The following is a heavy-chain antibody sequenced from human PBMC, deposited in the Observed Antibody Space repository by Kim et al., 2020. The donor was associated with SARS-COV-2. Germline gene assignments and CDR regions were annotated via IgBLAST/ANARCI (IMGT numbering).Heavy chain of an antibody. CDR2: IIPILGIA. CDR3: ARGVSSSWGWLD. Sequence: SVKVSCKASGGNFSSYAISWVRQAPGQGLEWMGRIIPILGIANYAQKFQGRVPITADKSTSTAYMELSSLRSEDTAVYYCARGVSSSWGWLDWGQGTLV. D-gene: IGHD6-13*01. V-gene: IGHV1-69*04. CDR1: GGNFSSYA. J-gene: IGHJ4*02.